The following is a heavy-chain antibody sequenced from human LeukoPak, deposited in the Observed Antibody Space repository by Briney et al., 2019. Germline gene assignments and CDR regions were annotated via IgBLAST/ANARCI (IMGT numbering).Heavy chain of an antibody. V-gene: IGHV3-48*04. Sequence: GGSLRLSCAASGFTFSSYSMNWVRQAPGKGLEWVSYISSSGSTIYYADSVKGRFTISRDNAKNSLYLQMNSLRAEDTAAYYCARVDQTSSGYDYWGQGTLVTVSS. CDR1: GFTFSSYS. J-gene: IGHJ4*02. D-gene: IGHD6-6*01. CDR3: ARVDQTSSGYDY. CDR2: ISSSGSTI.